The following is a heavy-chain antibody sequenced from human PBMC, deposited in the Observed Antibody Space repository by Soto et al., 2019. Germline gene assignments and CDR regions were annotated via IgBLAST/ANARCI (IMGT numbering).Heavy chain of an antibody. J-gene: IGHJ4*02. CDR1: GFSLTTSGVG. D-gene: IGHD3-3*01. CDR3: APRVLRTVFGLVTTTAIYFDF. V-gene: IGHV2-5*02. CDR2: IYWDDDK. Sequence: QITLNESGPTQVKPRQTLTLTCTFSGFSLTTSGVGVGWIRQSPGKAPEWLAFIYWDDDKRYSPSLKSRLTITKDTDKTRVVLAMADLGPADTATYYCAPRVLRTVFGLVTTTAIYFDFWGQGTPVAVSS.